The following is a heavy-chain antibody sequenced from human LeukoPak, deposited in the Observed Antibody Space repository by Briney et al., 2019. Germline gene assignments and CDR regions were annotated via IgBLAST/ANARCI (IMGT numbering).Heavy chain of an antibody. CDR1: GYTFTTYD. J-gene: IGHJ4*02. CDR3: AKEKLRFSGSAEGWLDY. CDR2: MNPNSGNT. D-gene: IGHD3-3*01. V-gene: IGHV1-8*01. Sequence: GASVKVSCKASGYTFTTYDINWVRQATGQGLEWMGWMNPNSGNTGYAQKFQGRVTMTRNTSISTAYMELSSLRSEDTAVYYCAKEKLRFSGSAEGWLDYWGQGTLVTVSS.